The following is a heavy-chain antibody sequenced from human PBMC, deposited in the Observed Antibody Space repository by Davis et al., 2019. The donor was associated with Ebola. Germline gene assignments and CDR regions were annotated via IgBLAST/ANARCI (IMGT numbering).Heavy chain of an antibody. D-gene: IGHD6-19*01. CDR2: SLSAGDT. CDR1: EITLRRYA. V-gene: IGHV3-23*01. J-gene: IGHJ1*01. CDR3: AQGTFVQTYRRGRYVGAEYFQN. Sequence: PGGSLRLSCEASEITLRRYAMNWVRQAPGKGLEWVSTSLSAGDTFYSDSVKGRFTVSRDNSRNTLYLQMDSLRGEDTAVYYCAQGTFVQTYRRGRYVGAEYFQNWGQGTLVTVSS.